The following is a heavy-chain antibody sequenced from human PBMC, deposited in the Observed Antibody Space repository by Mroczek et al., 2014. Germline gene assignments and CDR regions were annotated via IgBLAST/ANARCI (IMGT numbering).Heavy chain of an antibody. J-gene: IGHJ4*02. V-gene: IGHV4-39*01. Sequence: QVQLQESGPGLVKPSETLSLTCTVSGGSISSSSYYWGWIRQPPGKGLEWIGSIYYSGSTYYNPSLKSRVTISVDTSKNQFSLKLSSVTAADTAVYYCARRYYDSSGLAVFDYWGQGTLVTVSS. D-gene: IGHD3-22*01. CDR1: GGSISSSSYY. CDR3: ARRYYDSSGLAVFDY. CDR2: IYYSGST.